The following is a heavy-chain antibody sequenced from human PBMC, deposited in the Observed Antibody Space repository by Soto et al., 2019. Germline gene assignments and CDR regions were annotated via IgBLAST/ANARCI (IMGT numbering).Heavy chain of an antibody. CDR1: GFTFSSYA. D-gene: IGHD6-13*01. J-gene: IGHJ6*02. Sequence: SGFTFSSYAMSWVRQAPGKGLEWVSAISGSGGSTYYADSVKGRFTISRDNSKNTLYLQMNSLRAEDTAVYYCATTAGTYYYYGMDVWGQGTTVTSP. CDR2: ISGSGGST. V-gene: IGHV3-23*01. CDR3: ATTAGTYYYYGMDV.